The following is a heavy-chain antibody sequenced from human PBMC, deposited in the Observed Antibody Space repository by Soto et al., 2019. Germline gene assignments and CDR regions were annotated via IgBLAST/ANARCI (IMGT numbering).Heavy chain of an antibody. CDR3: ARDLARQSGKWFEP. CDR1: GYTFTDHY. V-gene: IGHV1-2*02. D-gene: IGHD3-10*01. Sequence: QVQLVQSGAEVKEPGASVKVSCRTSGYTFTDHYINWVRQAPGQGPEYMGWIHPNSGDTKYTQRFQGRVTMTRDTSISTAYMELRRLTSDDTSVYYCARDLARQSGKWFEPWGQGTLVTVSS. CDR2: IHPNSGDT. J-gene: IGHJ5*02.